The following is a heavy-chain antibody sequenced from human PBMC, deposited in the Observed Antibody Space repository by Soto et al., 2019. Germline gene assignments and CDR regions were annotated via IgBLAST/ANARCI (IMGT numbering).Heavy chain of an antibody. D-gene: IGHD6-19*01. CDR2: ISYDGSNK. CDR1: GFTFSSYG. J-gene: IGHJ4*02. V-gene: IGHV3-30*18. CDR3: AKDAHSSGWATLYYFDY. Sequence: PGGSLRLSCAASGFTFSSYGMHWVRQAPGKGLEWVAVISYDGSNKYYADSVKGRFTISRDNSKNTLYLQMNSLRAEDTAVYYCAKDAHSSGWATLYYFDYWGQGTLVTVSS.